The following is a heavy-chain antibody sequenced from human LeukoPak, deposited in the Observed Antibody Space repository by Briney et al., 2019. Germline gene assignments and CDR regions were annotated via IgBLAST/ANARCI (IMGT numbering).Heavy chain of an antibody. CDR2: ISSSSSYI. CDR3: ARALWFGETFPAY. J-gene: IGHJ4*02. V-gene: IGHV3-21*01. Sequence: GGSLRLSCAASGFTFSSYSMNWVRQAPGKGLEWVSSISSSSSYIYYADSVKGRFTISRDNAKNSLYLQMNSLRAEDTAVYYCARALWFGETFPAYWGQGTLATVSS. D-gene: IGHD3-10*01. CDR1: GFTFSSYS.